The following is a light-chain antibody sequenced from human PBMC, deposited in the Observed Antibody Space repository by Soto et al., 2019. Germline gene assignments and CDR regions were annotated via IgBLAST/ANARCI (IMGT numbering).Light chain of an antibody. CDR1: SSDVGGYNY. Sequence: QSVLTQPASVSGSAGQSIAISCTGTSSDVGGYNYVSWYQQHPGKAPKLMVYDVNRRPPGVPDRFFGSKSGNTASLTVSGLQAEDEADYYCVSFAGGTYVFGTGTKVTVL. V-gene: IGLV2-14*03. J-gene: IGLJ1*01. CDR2: DVN. CDR3: VSFAGGTYV.